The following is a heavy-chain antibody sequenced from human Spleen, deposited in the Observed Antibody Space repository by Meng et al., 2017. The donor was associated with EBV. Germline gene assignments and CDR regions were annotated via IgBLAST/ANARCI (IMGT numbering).Heavy chain of an antibody. Sequence: QIQLVQSGAEVKKPGASVKVSCEASRYTFTVYYIHWVRQAPGQGLEWMGRINPDSGATKYAQKFQGRVTMTRDTSISTAFMEVSRLRSDDTALYYCAREEGIAVAGTHSYWGQGTLVTVSS. CDR1: RYTFTVYY. V-gene: IGHV1-2*06. CDR2: INPDSGAT. D-gene: IGHD6-19*01. CDR3: AREEGIAVAGTHSY. J-gene: IGHJ4*02.